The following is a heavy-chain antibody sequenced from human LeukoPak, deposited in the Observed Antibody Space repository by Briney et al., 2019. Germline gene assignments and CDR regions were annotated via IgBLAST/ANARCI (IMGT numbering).Heavy chain of an antibody. Sequence: SGGSLRFSCAASGFTVSSNYMSWVRQAPGKGLEWVSVIYSGGSTYYADSVKGRFTISRDNSKNTLYLQMNSLRAEDTAVYYCVGMMSDAFDIWGQGTMVTVSS. CDR3: VGMMSDAFDI. D-gene: IGHD3-16*01. CDR2: IYSGGST. CDR1: GFTVSSNY. J-gene: IGHJ3*02. V-gene: IGHV3-53*01.